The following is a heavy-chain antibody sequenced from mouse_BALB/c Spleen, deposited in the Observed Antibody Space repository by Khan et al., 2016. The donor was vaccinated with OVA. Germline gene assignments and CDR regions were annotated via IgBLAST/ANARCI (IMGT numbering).Heavy chain of an antibody. Sequence: EVQLQESGPGLVKPSQSLSLTCTVTGYSITSDYAWNWIRQFPGNKLEWMGYITYSGSTSYNPSLKSRISITRDTSKNQSFLQLNSVTSEDTATYYCARGRAYWGQGTLVTVSA. CDR3: ARGRAY. D-gene: IGHD3-3*01. J-gene: IGHJ3*01. CDR1: GYSITSDYA. CDR2: ITYSGST. V-gene: IGHV3-2*02.